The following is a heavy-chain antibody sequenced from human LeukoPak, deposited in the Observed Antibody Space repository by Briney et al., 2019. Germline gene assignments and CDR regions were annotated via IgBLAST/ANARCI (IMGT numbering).Heavy chain of an antibody. V-gene: IGHV3-21*01. CDR1: GFTFSSYS. D-gene: IGHD2-2*01. Sequence: GGSLRLSCAASGFTFSSYSMNWVRQAPGKGLEWVSSISSSSSYIYYADSVKGRFTISRDNAKNSLYLQMNSLRAEDTAVYYCARDLRYCSSTSCYDPNWFDPWGQGTLVTVSS. CDR2: ISSSSSYI. CDR3: ARDLRYCSSTSCYDPNWFDP. J-gene: IGHJ5*02.